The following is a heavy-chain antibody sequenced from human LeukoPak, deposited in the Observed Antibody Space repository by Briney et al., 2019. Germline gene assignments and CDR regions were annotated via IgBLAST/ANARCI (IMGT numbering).Heavy chain of an antibody. CDR1: GGTFSSYA. J-gene: IGHJ4*02. Sequence: RASVKVSCKAYGGTFSSYAISWVRQAPGQGLEWMGGIIPIFRTANYAQKLEGRVTITADESTSTAYMELSSLRSEDTAVYYCAREGTGGYDFWSGYWVYWGQGTLVTVSS. CDR3: AREGTGGYDFWSGYWVY. CDR2: IIPIFRTA. V-gene: IGHV1-69*13. D-gene: IGHD3-3*01.